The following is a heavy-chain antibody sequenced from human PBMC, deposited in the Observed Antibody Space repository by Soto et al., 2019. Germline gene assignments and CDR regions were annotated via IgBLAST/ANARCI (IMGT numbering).Heavy chain of an antibody. V-gene: IGHV3-23*01. CDR2: VSASGSIT. CDR3: AKGDCSGGRCYRGFDY. D-gene: IGHD2-15*01. Sequence: EVQVLESGGGLVQPGGSLRLSCAASGFTFSSYDMNWVRQAPGKGLEWVSGVSASGSITSYADSAKGRFTISRDNAKNNVFLQMTGLRAEDTAVYFCAKGDCSGGRCYRGFDYWGQGTLVTVSS. J-gene: IGHJ4*02. CDR1: GFTFSSYD.